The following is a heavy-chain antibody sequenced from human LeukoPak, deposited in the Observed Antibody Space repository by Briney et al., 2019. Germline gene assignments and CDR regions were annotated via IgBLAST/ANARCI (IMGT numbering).Heavy chain of an antibody. D-gene: IGHD3-10*01. CDR2: ISGSGGST. J-gene: IGHJ4*02. V-gene: IGHV3-23*01. CDR3: AKDLPYYYGSGSSFDY. CDR1: GFSFGSYG. Sequence: GRSLRLSCAASGFSFGSYGMHWVRQAPGKGLEWVSAISGSGGSTYYADSVKGRFTISRDNSKNTLYLQMNSLRAEDTAVYYCAKDLPYYYGSGSSFDYWGQGTLVTVSS.